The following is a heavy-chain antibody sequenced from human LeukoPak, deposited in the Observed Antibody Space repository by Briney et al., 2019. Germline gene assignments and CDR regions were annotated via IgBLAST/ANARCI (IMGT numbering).Heavy chain of an antibody. CDR2: IKQDGSEK. CDR3: ARLQYSFLYGSGSYGVDY. Sequence: GGPLRLSCAASGFTFSSYAVSWVRQAPGKGLEWVANIKQDGSEKFCVDSVKGRFTISRDNAKNSLYLQMNSLRAEDTAVYYCARLQYSFLYGSGSYGVDYWGQGTLVTVSS. J-gene: IGHJ4*02. V-gene: IGHV3-7*01. CDR1: GFTFSSYA. D-gene: IGHD3-10*01.